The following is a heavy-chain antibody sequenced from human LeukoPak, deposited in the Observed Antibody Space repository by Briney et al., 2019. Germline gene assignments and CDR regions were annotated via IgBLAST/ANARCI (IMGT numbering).Heavy chain of an antibody. CDR1: GYTFTGYY. CDR3: ARPSIAAETWFDP. J-gene: IGHJ5*02. CDR2: INPNSGGT. Sequence: ASVKVSCKASGYTFTGYYMHWVRQAPGQGLEWMGWINPNSGGTNYAQKFQGRVTMTRDPSISTAYMELSRLRSDDTAVYYCARPSIAAETWFDPWGQGTLVTVSS. D-gene: IGHD6-13*01. V-gene: IGHV1-2*02.